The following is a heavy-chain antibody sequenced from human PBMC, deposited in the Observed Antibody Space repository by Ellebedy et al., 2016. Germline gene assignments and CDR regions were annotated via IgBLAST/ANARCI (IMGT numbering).Heavy chain of an antibody. J-gene: IGHJ4*02. CDR3: ARGGPYPPIYFDY. CDR1: GFTFSSYG. Sequence: GGSLRLSCAASGFTFSSYGMHWVRQAPGKGLEWVAVIWYDGSNKYYADSVKGRFTISRDNSKNTLYLQMNSLRAEDTAVYYCARGGPYPPIYFDYWGQGTLVTVSS. V-gene: IGHV3-33*01. D-gene: IGHD2-2*01. CDR2: IWYDGSNK.